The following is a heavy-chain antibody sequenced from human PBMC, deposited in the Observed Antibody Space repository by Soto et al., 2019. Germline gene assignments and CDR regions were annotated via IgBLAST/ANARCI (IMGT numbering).Heavy chain of an antibody. J-gene: IGHJ5*02. V-gene: IGHV1-18*01. D-gene: IGHD3-22*01. CDR3: ARRRYYYDSSGYHNWFDP. CDR2: ISAYNGNT. Sequence: ASVKVSCKASGYTFTSYGISWVRQAPGQGLEWMGWISAYNGNTNYAQKLQGRVTMTTDTSTSTAYMELRSLRSDDTAVYYCARRRYYYDSSGYHNWFDPWGQGTLVTVSS. CDR1: GYTFTSYG.